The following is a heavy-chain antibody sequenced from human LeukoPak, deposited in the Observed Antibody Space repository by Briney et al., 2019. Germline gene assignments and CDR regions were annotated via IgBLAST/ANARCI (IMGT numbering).Heavy chain of an antibody. CDR2: TYYRSKWYN. D-gene: IGHD3-22*01. V-gene: IGHV6-1*01. CDR3: AKDSYDRSGYYYYYFAY. CDR1: GDSVSSNSAA. Sequence: SQTLSLTFAISGDSVSSNSAAWNWLRQSPSRGLEWLGRTYYRSKWYNDYAVSVKSRITINPDTSKNQFSLQLNSVTPEDTAVYYCAKDSYDRSGYYYYYFAYWGQGTQVPVSS. J-gene: IGHJ4*02.